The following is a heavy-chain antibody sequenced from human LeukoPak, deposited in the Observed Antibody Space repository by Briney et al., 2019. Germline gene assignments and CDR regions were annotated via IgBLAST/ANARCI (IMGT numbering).Heavy chain of an antibody. CDR1: GFTFSSYS. J-gene: IGHJ5*02. V-gene: IGHV3-21*01. D-gene: IGHD6-19*01. Sequence: PGGSLRLSCAASGFTFSSYSMNWVRQAPGKGLEWASSISSSSSYIYYADSVKGRFTISRDTAKNSLYLQMHSLRAEDTAVYYCARDPSDSGSFPWFDPWGQGTLVTVSS. CDR3: ARDPSDSGSFPWFDP. CDR2: ISSSSSYI.